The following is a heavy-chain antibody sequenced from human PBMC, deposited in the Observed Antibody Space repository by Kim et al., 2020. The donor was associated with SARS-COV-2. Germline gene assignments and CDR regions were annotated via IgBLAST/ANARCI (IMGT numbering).Heavy chain of an antibody. Sequence: SETLSLTCTVSGASMSGSNSYWGWIRQPPGKGLEWIGSIYYSGSTYYNPSLKSRVTISVDMSKKQFSLKLTSVTAADTAVYFCARLEGNLVVAANDYWGQGTLVTVSS. D-gene: IGHD2-15*01. CDR3: ARLEGNLVVAANDY. V-gene: IGHV4-39*01. CDR1: GASMSGSNSY. J-gene: IGHJ4*02. CDR2: IYYSGST.